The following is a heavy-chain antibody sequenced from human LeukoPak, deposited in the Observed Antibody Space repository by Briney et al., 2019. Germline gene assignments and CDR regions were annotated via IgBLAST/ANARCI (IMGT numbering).Heavy chain of an antibody. Sequence: LRLSCAASGFTFSSYAMSWVRKHPGKGLEWIGYIYYSGSTYYNPSLKSRVTISVDTSKNQFSLKLSSVTAADTAVYYCAREDYGDYWFDPWGQGTLVTVSS. V-gene: IGHV4-31*02. J-gene: IGHJ5*02. CDR2: IYYSGST. CDR1: GFTFSSYA. CDR3: AREDYGDYWFDP. D-gene: IGHD4-17*01.